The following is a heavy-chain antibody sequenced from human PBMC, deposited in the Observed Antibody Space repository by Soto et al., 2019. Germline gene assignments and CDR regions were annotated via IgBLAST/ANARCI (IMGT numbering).Heavy chain of an antibody. D-gene: IGHD2-2*02. CDR2: ISYDGSNK. CDR3: AKDIGVVVVPAAISY. Sequence: LRLSCAASGFTFSSYGMHWVRQAPGKGLEWVAVISYDGSNKYYADSVKGRFTISRDNSKNTLYLQMNSLRAEDTAVYYCAKDIGVVVVPAAISYWGQGTLVTVSS. J-gene: IGHJ4*02. V-gene: IGHV3-30*18. CDR1: GFTFSSYG.